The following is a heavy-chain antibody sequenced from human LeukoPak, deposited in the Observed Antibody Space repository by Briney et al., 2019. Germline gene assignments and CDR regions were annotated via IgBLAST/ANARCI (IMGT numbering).Heavy chain of an antibody. CDR3: ARDFGGLDY. CDR2: IYSGGNT. D-gene: IGHD4-23*01. V-gene: IGHV3-66*02. J-gene: IGHJ4*02. CDR1: GLDVSDNY. Sequence: GESLRLSCAASGLDVSDNYMTWVRQAPGKGLEWVSVIYSGGNTYYADSVKGRFNISRDSAKNTLYLQMNSLRPEDTGVYFCARDFGGLDYWGQGTLVTVSS.